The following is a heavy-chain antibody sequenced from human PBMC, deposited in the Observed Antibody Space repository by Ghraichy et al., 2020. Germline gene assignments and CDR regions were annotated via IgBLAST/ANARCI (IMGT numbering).Heavy chain of an antibody. CDR2: INHSGST. V-gene: IGHV4-34*01. CDR1: GGSFSGYY. D-gene: IGHD5-24*01. CDR3: ASRDGWLQLVYDY. J-gene: IGHJ4*02. Sequence: SETLSLTCAVYGGSFSGYYWSWIRQPPGKGLEWIGEINHSGSTNYNPSLKSRVTISVDTSKNQFSLKLSPVTAADTAVYYCASRDGWLQLVYDYWGQGTLVTVSS.